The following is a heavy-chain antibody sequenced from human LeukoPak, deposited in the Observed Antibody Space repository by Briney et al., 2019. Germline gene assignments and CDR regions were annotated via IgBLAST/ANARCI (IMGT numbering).Heavy chain of an antibody. CDR1: GFGFSDSY. J-gene: IGHJ4*01. CDR2: ICGSGSDI. CDR3: STDPRLLIY. V-gene: IGHV3-11*01. D-gene: IGHD2-8*01. Sequence: GGSLRLSCVVSGFGFSDSYMTWIRQTPGEGLEWLAYICGSGSDIYYADSVKGRFTISRDNAKNSLYLQMNSLRPDDTALYYCSTDPRLLIYWGHGTLVTVSS.